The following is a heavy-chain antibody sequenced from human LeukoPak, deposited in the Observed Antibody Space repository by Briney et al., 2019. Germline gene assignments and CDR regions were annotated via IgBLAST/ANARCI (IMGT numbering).Heavy chain of an antibody. Sequence: GGSLRLSCAASGFTFSSYSINWVRQAPGKGLEWVSYISSSSSTIYYADSVKGRFTISRDTAKNSLYLQMNSLRDEDTAVYYCASAYGSGSCYPLDNWGQGTLVTVSS. J-gene: IGHJ4*02. D-gene: IGHD3-10*01. V-gene: IGHV3-48*02. CDR3: ASAYGSGSCYPLDN. CDR1: GFTFSSYS. CDR2: ISSSSSTI.